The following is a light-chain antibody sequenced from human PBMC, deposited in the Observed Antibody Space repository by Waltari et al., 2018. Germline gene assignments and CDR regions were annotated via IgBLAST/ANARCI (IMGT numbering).Light chain of an antibody. Sequence: DIVMNQSPAFLAVSLGERATIHCRSRRSLSYSSNNRVSLAWYQQKPGLPPKLLIYWVSTRDSGVPDRFSGSGSGTDFTLTISSLQAEDVAVYYCQQYSSTSTFGPGTRVAI. J-gene: IGKJ3*01. CDR3: QQYSSTST. CDR2: WVS. CDR1: RSLSYSSNNRVS. V-gene: IGKV4-1*01.